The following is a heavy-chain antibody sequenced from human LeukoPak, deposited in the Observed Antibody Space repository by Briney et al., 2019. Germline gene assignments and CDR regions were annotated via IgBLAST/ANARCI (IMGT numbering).Heavy chain of an antibody. CDR2: IKSKTDGGTT. CDR1: GFTFSNAW. J-gene: IGHJ4*02. Sequence: PGGSLRLSCAASGFTFSNAWMSWVRQAPGKGLEWVGRIKSKTDGGTTDYAAPVKGRFTISRDDSKNTLYLQMDSLKTEDTAVYYCTARTGIVGARGVDYWGQGTLVTVSS. CDR3: TARTGIVGARGVDY. V-gene: IGHV3-15*01. D-gene: IGHD1-26*01.